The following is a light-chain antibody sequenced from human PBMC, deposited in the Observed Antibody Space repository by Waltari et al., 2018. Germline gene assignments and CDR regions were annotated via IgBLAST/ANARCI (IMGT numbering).Light chain of an antibody. CDR2: DTS. J-gene: IGKJ4*01. Sequence: DILLTQSPATLSWSPGERDTLSCRASHSIHNSLARYQNKPGQAPRLLIYDTSNRATGISARFSGSGFGTDFTLTISSLEPEDFAVYYCQQRRNWPLTFGGGTKVEIK. CDR3: QQRRNWPLT. V-gene: IGKV3-11*01. CDR1: HSIHNS.